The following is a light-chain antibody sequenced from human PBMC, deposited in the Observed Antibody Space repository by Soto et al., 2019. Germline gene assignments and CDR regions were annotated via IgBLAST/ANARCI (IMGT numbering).Light chain of an antibody. CDR1: ESVSTN. CDR3: QQYNNWPPWT. CDR2: RAS. Sequence: EIVMTQSPGTLSVSPGERATLSCRASESVSTNLAWYQHKPGQAPRLLIYRASTRATGIPARFSGSGSGTEFTLTISSLESEDFAVYFCQQYNNWPPWTFGQGTKVDIK. J-gene: IGKJ1*01. V-gene: IGKV3-15*01.